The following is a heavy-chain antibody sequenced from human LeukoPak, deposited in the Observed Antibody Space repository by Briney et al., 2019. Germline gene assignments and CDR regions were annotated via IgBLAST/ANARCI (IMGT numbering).Heavy chain of an antibody. J-gene: IGHJ4*02. CDR2: ISTSGLTK. D-gene: IGHD3-22*01. V-gene: IGHV3-11*01. Sequence: GESLRLSCAASGFTFSDYYMSWIRQAPGRGLEWVSYISTSGLTKFYADSVEGRFTISRDNAENSLYLQINSLRAEDTAVYYCAREDLQSSGFDYWGQGTLVTVSS. CDR1: GFTFSDYY. CDR3: AREDLQSSGFDY.